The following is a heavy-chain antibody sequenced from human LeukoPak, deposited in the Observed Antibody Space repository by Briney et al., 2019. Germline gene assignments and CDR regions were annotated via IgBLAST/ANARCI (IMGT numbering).Heavy chain of an antibody. V-gene: IGHV1-18*01. CDR3: ARGGLRRITMIVVVTPDDAFDI. Sequence: ASVKVSCKASGGTFSSYAISWVRQAPGQGLEWMGWISAYNDKTNYAEKFQGRLTMTTDTSTSTAYMDLRSLRSDDTAVYYCARGGLRRITMIVVVTPDDAFDIWGQGTMVTVSS. CDR2: ISAYNDKT. CDR1: GGTFSSYA. D-gene: IGHD3-22*01. J-gene: IGHJ3*02.